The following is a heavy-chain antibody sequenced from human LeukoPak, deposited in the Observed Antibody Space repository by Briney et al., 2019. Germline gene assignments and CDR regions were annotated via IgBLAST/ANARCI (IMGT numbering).Heavy chain of an antibody. CDR3: AREVSCSSTSCLGAFDI. Sequence: GGALRLSCAGSGFTFSRYRMKWVRQAPGEGVGGGSYISSSSSYIYYADSVKGRFTISRDNAKNSLYLQMNSLRAEDTAVYYCAREVSCSSTSCLGAFDIWGQGTMVTVSS. V-gene: IGHV3-21*01. D-gene: IGHD2-2*01. CDR1: GFTFSRYR. CDR2: ISSSSSYI. J-gene: IGHJ3*02.